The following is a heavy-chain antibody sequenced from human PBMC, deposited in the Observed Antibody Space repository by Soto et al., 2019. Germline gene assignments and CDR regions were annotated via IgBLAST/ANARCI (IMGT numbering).Heavy chain of an antibody. D-gene: IGHD5-12*01. J-gene: IGHJ4*02. CDR3: ASRIVATETFDY. CDR1: GGSISSYY. CDR2: IYHSGSS. V-gene: IGHV4-59*08. Sequence: SETLSLTCTVSGGSISSYYWSWIRQPPGKGLEWIGYIYHSGSSNYNPSLNSRVTISVDTSKNQFSLTVTSVTAADTAVYYCASRIVATETFDYWGQGTLVTVSS.